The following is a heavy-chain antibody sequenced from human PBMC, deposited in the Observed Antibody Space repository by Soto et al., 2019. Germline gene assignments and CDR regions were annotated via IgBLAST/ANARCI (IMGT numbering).Heavy chain of an antibody. V-gene: IGHV1-8*01. CDR3: ARGSWVATTPYYYYYMDV. Sequence: ASVKVSCKASGYTFTSYDINWVRQATGQGLEWMGWMNPNSGNTGYAQKFQGRVTMTRNTSISTAYMELSSLRSEDTAVYYCARGSWVATTPYYYYYMDVWGKGTTVTVSS. CDR1: GYTFTSYD. J-gene: IGHJ6*03. CDR2: MNPNSGNT. D-gene: IGHD5-12*01.